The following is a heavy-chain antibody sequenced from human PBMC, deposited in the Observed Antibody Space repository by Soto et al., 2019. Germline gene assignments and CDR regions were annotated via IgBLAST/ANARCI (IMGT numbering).Heavy chain of an antibody. CDR2: ISSSSSYT. V-gene: IGHV3-11*06. J-gene: IGHJ4*02. Sequence: GGSLRLSCAASGFTFSDYYMSWIRQAPGKGLEWVSYISSSSSYTNYADSVKGRFTISRDNAKNSLYLQMNSLRAEDTAVYYCARAFCGGGCYKAYYFDYWGQGTLVTVSS. CDR1: GFTFSDYY. CDR3: ARAFCGGGCYKAYYFDY. D-gene: IGHD2-21*02.